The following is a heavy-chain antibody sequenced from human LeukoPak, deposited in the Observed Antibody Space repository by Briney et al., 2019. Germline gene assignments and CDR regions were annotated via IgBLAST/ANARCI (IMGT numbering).Heavy chain of an antibody. CDR2: MSSDGNAM. V-gene: IGHV3-30-3*01. D-gene: IGHD2/OR15-2a*01. J-gene: IGHJ4*02. CDR3: ARESEYYFAHSASFDY. CDR1: GFTFTAYL. Sequence: GGALRLSCAASGFTFTAYLIHWVRQAPGKGLEWVAVMSSDGNAMFYADSVKGRFTISRDNSKNTLYLQMNSLRAEDTAVYYCARESEYYFAHSASFDYWGQGTLVTVSS.